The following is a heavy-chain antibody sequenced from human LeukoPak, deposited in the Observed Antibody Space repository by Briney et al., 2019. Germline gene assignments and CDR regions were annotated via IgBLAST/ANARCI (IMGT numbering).Heavy chain of an antibody. CDR1: GYSFTSYW. Sequence: GESLKISCKGSGYSFTSYWIGWVRQMPGKGLEWMGIIYPGDSDTRYSPYFQGQVTISADKSIRSAYLQWSSLKASDTAMYYCARIIVGATKDAFDIWGQGTMVTVSS. J-gene: IGHJ3*02. V-gene: IGHV5-51*01. CDR2: IYPGDSDT. CDR3: ARIIVGATKDAFDI. D-gene: IGHD1-26*01.